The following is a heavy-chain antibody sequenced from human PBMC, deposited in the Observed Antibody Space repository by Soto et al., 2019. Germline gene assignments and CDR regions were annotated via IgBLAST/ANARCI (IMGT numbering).Heavy chain of an antibody. CDR1: GGTFSSYA. V-gene: IGHV1-69*13. CDR2: IIPIFGTA. Sequence: SVKVSCKASGGTFSSYAISWVRQAPGQGLEWMGGIIPIFGTANYAQKFQGRVTITADESTSTAYMELSSLRSEDTAVYYCARDRVAAPSRYYYYYGMDVWGQGTTVTVSS. D-gene: IGHD6-25*01. J-gene: IGHJ6*02. CDR3: ARDRVAAPSRYYYYYGMDV.